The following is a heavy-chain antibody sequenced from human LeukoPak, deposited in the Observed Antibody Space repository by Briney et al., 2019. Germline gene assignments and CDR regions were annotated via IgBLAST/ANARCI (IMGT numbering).Heavy chain of an antibody. J-gene: IGHJ4*02. Sequence: PGGSLRLSCAASGFTFSSYWMHWVRQAPGKGLVWVSRINSDGSSTSYADSVKGRFTIYRDNAKNTLYLQMNSLRAEDTAVYYCAREEKRGYSYGFDYWGQGTLVTVSS. CDR2: INSDGSST. D-gene: IGHD5-18*01. V-gene: IGHV3-74*01. CDR1: GFTFSSYW. CDR3: AREEKRGYSYGFDY.